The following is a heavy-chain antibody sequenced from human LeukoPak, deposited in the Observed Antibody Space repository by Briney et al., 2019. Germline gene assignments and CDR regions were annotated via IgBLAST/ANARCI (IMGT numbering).Heavy chain of an antibody. J-gene: IGHJ4*02. D-gene: IGHD3-16*01. CDR2: MYHSSTT. CDR3: ARGWGPHDY. Sequence: PSETLSLTCSDSGYSISSGYYWGWIRQPPGKGLEWIGTMYHSSTTYYNPSLKSRVTISVDTSKSQFSLQLSSVTAADTAVYYCARGWGPHDYWGQGTLVTVSS. V-gene: IGHV4-38-2*02. CDR1: GYSISSGYY.